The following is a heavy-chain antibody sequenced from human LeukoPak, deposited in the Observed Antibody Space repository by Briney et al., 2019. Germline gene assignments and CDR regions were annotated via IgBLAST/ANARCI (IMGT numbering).Heavy chain of an antibody. CDR3: ARDLLSEAYYGSGSHGYYYYYGMDV. CDR2: ISSSSSYI. J-gene: IGHJ6*02. Sequence: GGSLRLSSAASGFTFSSYSMNWVRQAPGKGLEWVSSISSSSSYIDYADSVKGRFTISRDNAKNSLYLQMNSLRAEDTAVYYCARDLLSEAYYGSGSHGYYYYYGMDVWGQGTTVTVSS. D-gene: IGHD3-10*01. V-gene: IGHV3-21*01. CDR1: GFTFSSYS.